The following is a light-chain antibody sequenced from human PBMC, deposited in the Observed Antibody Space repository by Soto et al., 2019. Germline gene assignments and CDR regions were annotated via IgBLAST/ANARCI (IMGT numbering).Light chain of an antibody. CDR1: SSDVGSYNR. V-gene: IGLV2-18*02. Sequence: QSALTQPPSVSGSPGQSVAISCTGTSSDVGSYNRVSWYQQPPGAAPKLMIYEVSNRPSGVPGRFSGSKSGNTASLTISGLQAEDEADYYCNSYTGSSTYVFGTGTKVT. CDR2: EVS. CDR3: NSYTGSSTYV. J-gene: IGLJ1*01.